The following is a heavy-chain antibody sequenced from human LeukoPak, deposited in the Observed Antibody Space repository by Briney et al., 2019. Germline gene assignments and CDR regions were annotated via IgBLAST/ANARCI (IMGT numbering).Heavy chain of an antibody. CDR1: GYTLTELS. Sequence: GASVKVSCKVSGYTLTELSMHWVRQAPGQGLEWMGGIIPIFGTANYAQKFQGRVTITADESTSTAYMELSSLRSEDTAVYYCARVPIIAGIAVVHYYYGMDVWGQGTTVTVSS. D-gene: IGHD6-19*01. CDR3: ARVPIIAGIAVVHYYYGMDV. J-gene: IGHJ6*02. V-gene: IGHV1-69*13. CDR2: IIPIFGTA.